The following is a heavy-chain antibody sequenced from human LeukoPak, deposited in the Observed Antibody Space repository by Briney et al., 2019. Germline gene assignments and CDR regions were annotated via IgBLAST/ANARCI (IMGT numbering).Heavy chain of an antibody. CDR3: AKDLPGYCSGGSCVSWFDP. CDR1: GFTFDDYA. Sequence: GGSLRLSCAASGFTFDDYAMHWVRQAPGKGLEWVSLISGDGGSTYYADSVKGRFTISRDNSKNSLYLQMNSLRTEDTALYYCAKDLPGYCSGGSCVSWFDPWGQGTLVTVSS. CDR2: ISGDGGST. D-gene: IGHD2-15*01. J-gene: IGHJ5*02. V-gene: IGHV3-43*02.